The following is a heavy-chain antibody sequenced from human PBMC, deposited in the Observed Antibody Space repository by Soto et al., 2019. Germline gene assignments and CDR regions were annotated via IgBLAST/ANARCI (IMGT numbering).Heavy chain of an antibody. CDR3: AKDREWELNGMSYFDY. V-gene: IGHV3-30*18. Sequence: GGSLRLSCAASGFTFSSYGMHWVRQAPGKGLEWVAVISYDGSNKYYADSVKGRFTISRDNSKNTLYLQMNSLRAEDTAVYYCAKDREWELNGMSYFDYWGQGTLVTVSS. CDR1: GFTFSSYG. J-gene: IGHJ4*02. D-gene: IGHD1-26*01. CDR2: ISYDGSNK.